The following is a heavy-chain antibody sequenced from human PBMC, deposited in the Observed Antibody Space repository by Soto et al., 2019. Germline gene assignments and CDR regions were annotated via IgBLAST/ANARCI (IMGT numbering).Heavy chain of an antibody. Sequence: GGSLRLSCAASGFTFSSYSMNWVRQAPGKGLERISYIRSSSDDIYVSNSVKGRFTISRDNAKNSLDLQMSSLRAEDTAVYYCARDYSNKGFDYWGQGTLVTVSS. CDR1: GFTFSSYS. CDR2: IRSSSDDI. D-gene: IGHD2-21*01. J-gene: IGHJ4*02. V-gene: IGHV3-21*05. CDR3: ARDYSNKGFDY.